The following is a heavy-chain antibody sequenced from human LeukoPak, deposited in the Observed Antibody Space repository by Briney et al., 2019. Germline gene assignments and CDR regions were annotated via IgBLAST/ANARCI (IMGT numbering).Heavy chain of an antibody. J-gene: IGHJ4*02. D-gene: IGHD6-19*01. CDR3: ARGSAVAGTGDY. Sequence: PGGSLRLSWAASGFTFSSYWMDWVRQAPGKGLVWVSLIKSDGSSTSYADCGKGRFTNSRNNAKNTLYLQMNSPRAEDTGVYYCARGSAVAGTGDYWGQGTLVTVSS. CDR2: IKSDGSST. CDR1: GFTFSSYW. V-gene: IGHV3-74*01.